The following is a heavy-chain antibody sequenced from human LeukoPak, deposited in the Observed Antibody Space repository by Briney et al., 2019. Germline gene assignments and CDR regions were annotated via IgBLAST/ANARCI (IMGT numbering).Heavy chain of an antibody. Sequence: PSETLSLTCAVYGGSFSGYYWSWVRQPPGKGLEWIGEINHSGSTNYNPSLKSRVTISVDTSKNQFSLKLSSVTAADTAVYYCARGPPARGRFDPGAGKKRTIDTMVRGVIYYWGQGTLVTVSS. CDR3: ARGPPARGRFDPGAGKKRTIDTMVRGVIYY. J-gene: IGHJ4*02. CDR2: INHSGST. D-gene: IGHD3-10*01. CDR1: GGSFSGYY. V-gene: IGHV4-34*01.